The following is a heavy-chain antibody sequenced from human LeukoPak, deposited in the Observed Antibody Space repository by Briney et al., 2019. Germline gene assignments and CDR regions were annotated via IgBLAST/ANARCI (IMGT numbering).Heavy chain of an antibody. CDR3: ARTDSGSYDFDY. Sequence: GGSLRLSCAASGFTFSSNDMSWVRQAPGKGLEWVSGISGTDGSRSYADSVEGRFTISRDNSKNTLFLQMSSLRAEDTAVYYCARTDSGSYDFDYWGQGTLVTVSS. V-gene: IGHV3-23*01. D-gene: IGHD1-26*01. J-gene: IGHJ4*02. CDR2: ISGTDGSR. CDR1: GFTFSSND.